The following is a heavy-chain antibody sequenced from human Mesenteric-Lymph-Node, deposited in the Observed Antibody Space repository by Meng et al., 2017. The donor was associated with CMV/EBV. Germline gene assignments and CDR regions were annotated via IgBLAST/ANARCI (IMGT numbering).Heavy chain of an antibody. CDR1: GFTFSSYW. Sequence: GESLKISCAASGFTFSSYWMSWVRQAPGKGLEWVASIRLDGGEKHYVDSVEGRFTISRDNAKDSLYLQMNSLRAEDTALYYCARHPGSYYVDWFDPWGQGTLVTVSS. CDR3: ARHPGSYYVDWFDP. D-gene: IGHD1-26*01. J-gene: IGHJ5*02. V-gene: IGHV3-7*03. CDR2: IRLDGGEK.